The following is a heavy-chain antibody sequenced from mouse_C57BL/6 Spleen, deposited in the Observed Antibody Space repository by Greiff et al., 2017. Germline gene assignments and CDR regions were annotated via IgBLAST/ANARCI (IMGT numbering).Heavy chain of an antibody. J-gene: IGHJ1*03. V-gene: IGHV5-9-1*02. D-gene: IGHD1-1*01. CDR2: ISSGGDYI. CDR1: GFTFSSYA. CDR3: TREGYYGSSWYFDV. Sequence: EVKLVESGEGLVKPGGSLKLSCAASGFTFSSYAMSWVRQTPEKRLEWVAYISSGGDYIYYADTVKGRFTISRDNARNTLYLQMSSLKSEDTAMYYCTREGYYGSSWYFDVWGTGTTVTVSS.